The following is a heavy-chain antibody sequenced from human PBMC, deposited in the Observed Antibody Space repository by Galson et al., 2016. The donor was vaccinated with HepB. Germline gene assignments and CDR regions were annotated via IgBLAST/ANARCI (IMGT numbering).Heavy chain of an antibody. V-gene: IGHV3-11*06. CDR1: GYIFADYS. Sequence: SLRLSCAVSGYIFADYSLTWIRRAPGKGLEWVSYISSNSSHTNYADSVKGRFTVSRDNAKNSLFLQMNSLRAEDTAVYFCARAVRGVDDAFDIWGQGTMVTVSS. J-gene: IGHJ3*02. CDR3: ARAVRGVDDAFDI. D-gene: IGHD3-10*01. CDR2: ISSNSSHT.